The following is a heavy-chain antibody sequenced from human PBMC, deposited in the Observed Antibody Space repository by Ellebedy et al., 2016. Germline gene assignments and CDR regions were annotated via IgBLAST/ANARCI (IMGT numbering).Heavy chain of an antibody. CDR1: GFSFSDYY. CDR2: IRSSGSTI. V-gene: IGHV3-11*01. J-gene: IGHJ6*03. Sequence: GESPKISXAASGFSFSDYYMSWIRQAPGKGLEWISYIRSSGSTIYYADSVKGRFTISRDNTKNSLYLQMNSLRAEDTAVYYCARERREYYYYYYIDVWGKGTTVTVSS. CDR3: ARERREYYYYYYIDV.